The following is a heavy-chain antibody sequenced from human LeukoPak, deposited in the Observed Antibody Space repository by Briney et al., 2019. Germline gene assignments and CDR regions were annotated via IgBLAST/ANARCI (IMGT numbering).Heavy chain of an antibody. CDR2: ISYNGNI. Sequence: SETLSLTCTVSGGSISWIRQPPGKGLEWIGYISYNGNINYNPSLKSRVTMSVDTSKNQFSLKLTSVTAADTAVYYCARHTDYGGDSTWFDPWGQGTLVTVSS. CDR3: ARHTDYGGDSTWFDP. D-gene: IGHD4-23*01. V-gene: IGHV4-59*08. J-gene: IGHJ5*02. CDR1: GGSIS.